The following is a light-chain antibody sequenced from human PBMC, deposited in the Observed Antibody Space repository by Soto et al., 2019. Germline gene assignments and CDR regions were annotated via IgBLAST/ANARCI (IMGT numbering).Light chain of an antibody. J-gene: IGKJ5*01. CDR3: QQYGSSPLIS. CDR2: GAS. V-gene: IGKV3-20*01. Sequence: VLAQSPGTLSLSPGESATLSCRASQTVSITYLTWYQQKPGQAPRLLIFGASKRATGVPDRFSGSGSGRDFTLTISGLEPEDFAVYYCQQYGSSPLISFGQGTRLEIK. CDR1: QTVSITY.